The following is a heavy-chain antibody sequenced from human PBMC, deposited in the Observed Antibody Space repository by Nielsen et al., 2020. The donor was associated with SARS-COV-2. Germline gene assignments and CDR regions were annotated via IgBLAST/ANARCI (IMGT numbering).Heavy chain of an antibody. CDR3: TRSYDSNGYQSAY. CDR2: IDPSDSYI. CDR1: GYSFTSHW. D-gene: IGHD3-22*01. Sequence: GESLKISCKGSGYSFTSHWINWVRQMPGKGLEWMGRIDPSDSYINYSPSFQGHVTISTDETISTAYLQFSSLKASDTAMYYCTRSYDSNGYQSAYWGQETLVTVSS. V-gene: IGHV5-10-1*01. J-gene: IGHJ4*02.